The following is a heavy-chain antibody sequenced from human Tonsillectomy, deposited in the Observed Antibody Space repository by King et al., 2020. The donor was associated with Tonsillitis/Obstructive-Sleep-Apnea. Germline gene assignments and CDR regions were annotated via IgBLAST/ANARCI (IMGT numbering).Heavy chain of an antibody. J-gene: IGHJ6*03. CDR1: GFTFSRYP. V-gene: IGHV3-30*01. CDR3: AGEDIVVVVGYMDV. Sequence: GQLVQSGGGVVQPGRSLRLSCGASGFTFSRYPMHWVRQAPGKGLEWVAVILYDGTNKYYADSVKGRFTISRDNSKNTLYLQMNSLRAEDTAVYYCAGEDIVVVVGYMDVWGKGTSVTVSS. D-gene: IGHD2-2*01. CDR2: ILYDGTNK.